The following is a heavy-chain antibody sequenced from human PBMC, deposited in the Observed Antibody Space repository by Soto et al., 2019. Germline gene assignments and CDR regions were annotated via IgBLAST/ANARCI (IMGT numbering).Heavy chain of an antibody. CDR2: IYSVGST. J-gene: IGHJ4*02. Sequence: GSLRLSCAASGFSVSSNYMSWVRQAPGKGLEWVSLIYSVGSTYYADSVKGRFTISRDHSKNTLYLQMNSLRAEDTAVYYCARLEVGWELGVGPLDFWGQGTMVTVSA. CDR1: GFSVSSNY. V-gene: IGHV3-53*01. D-gene: IGHD1-26*01. CDR3: ARLEVGWELGVGPLDF.